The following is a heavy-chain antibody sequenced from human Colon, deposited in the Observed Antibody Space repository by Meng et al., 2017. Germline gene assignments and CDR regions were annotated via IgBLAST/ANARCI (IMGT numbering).Heavy chain of an antibody. CDR1: GGSVSSGDYY. V-gene: IGHV4-61*08. CDR2: VYYTGNT. J-gene: IGHJ5*02. Sequence: VQRQESGPGLVMPSETLSLTCTVSGGSVSSGDYYWSWIRQPPGKGLEWLGYVYYTGNTNYNPSLKNRVTISLDTSNNQFSLKLTSMTAADAAIYYCARVNGDFDEAWFDPWGQGTLVTVSS. CDR3: ARVNGDFDEAWFDP. D-gene: IGHD2-21*02.